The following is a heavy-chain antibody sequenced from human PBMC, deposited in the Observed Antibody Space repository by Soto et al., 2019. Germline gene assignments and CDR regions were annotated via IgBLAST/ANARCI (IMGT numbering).Heavy chain of an antibody. CDR1: GFTFSSYW. J-gene: IGHJ6*02. CDR3: ARDPIRLTYTIFGVVTPNYYGMDV. Sequence: PGGSLRLSCAASGFTFSSYWMSWVRQAPGKGLEWVANIKQDGSEKYYVDSVKGRFTISRDNAKNSLYLQMNSLRAEDTAVYYCARDPIRLTYTIFGVVTPNYYGMDVWGQGTTVTVSS. D-gene: IGHD3-3*01. CDR2: IKQDGSEK. V-gene: IGHV3-7*01.